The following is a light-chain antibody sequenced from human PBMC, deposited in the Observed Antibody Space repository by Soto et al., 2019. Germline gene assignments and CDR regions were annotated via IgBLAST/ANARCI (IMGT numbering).Light chain of an antibody. CDR1: SSNIGAGHV. CDR3: QSYDNGLSASV. Sequence: QSVLTQPPSVSGAPGQRGTISCTGSSSNIGAGHVVHWYQQFPGRAPNLLIYGSSNRPSGVPDRFSGSKSGTSASLAITGLQAEDEADYYCQSYDNGLSASVFVGGTKVTVL. V-gene: IGLV1-40*01. CDR2: GSS. J-gene: IGLJ2*01.